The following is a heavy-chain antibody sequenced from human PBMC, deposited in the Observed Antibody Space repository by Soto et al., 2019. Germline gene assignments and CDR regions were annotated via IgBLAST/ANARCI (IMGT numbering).Heavy chain of an antibody. Sequence: ASETLSLTCAVSGGSISSGGYSWSWIRQPPGKGLEWIGYIYHSGSTYYNPSLKSRVTISVDRSKNQFSLKLSSVTAADTAVYYCARQPYQNDAFDIWGQGTMVTVSS. V-gene: IGHV4-30-2*01. CDR2: IYHSGST. J-gene: IGHJ3*02. CDR1: GGSISSGGYS. CDR3: ARQPYQNDAFDI. D-gene: IGHD2-2*01.